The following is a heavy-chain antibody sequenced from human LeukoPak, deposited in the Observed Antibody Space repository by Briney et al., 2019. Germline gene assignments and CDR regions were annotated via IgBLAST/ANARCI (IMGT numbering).Heavy chain of an antibody. J-gene: IGHJ4*02. D-gene: IGHD7-27*01. V-gene: IGHV3-43*01. CDR2: ISWDGGST. Sequence: PGGSLRLSCAASGFTFDDYTMHWVRQAPGKGLEWVSLISWDGGSTYYADSVKGRFTISRDNSKNSLYPQMNSLRTEDTALYYCAKDANRGTYYFDYWGQGTLVTVSS. CDR1: GFTFDDYT. CDR3: AKDANRGTYYFDY.